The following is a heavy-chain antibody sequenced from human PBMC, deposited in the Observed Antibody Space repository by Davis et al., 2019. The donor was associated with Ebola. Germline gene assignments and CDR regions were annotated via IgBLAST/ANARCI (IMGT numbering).Heavy chain of an antibody. J-gene: IGHJ4*02. CDR2: IWYDGSNK. CDR3: ARALKAYNWNYGYFDY. V-gene: IGHV3-33*01. Sequence: GGSLRLSCAASGFTFSSYGMHWVRQAPGKGLEWVAVIWYDGSNKYYADSVKGRFTISRDNSKNTLYLQMNSLRAEDTAVYYCARALKAYNWNYGYFDYWGQGTLVTVSS. CDR1: GFTFSSYG. D-gene: IGHD1-7*01.